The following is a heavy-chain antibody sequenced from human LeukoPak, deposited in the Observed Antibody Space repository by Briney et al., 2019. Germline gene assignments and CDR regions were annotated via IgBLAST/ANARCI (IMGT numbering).Heavy chain of an antibody. CDR3: ARLQRGSSWIYYYYGMDV. CDR2: IYPGDSDT. J-gene: IGHJ6*02. CDR1: GYSFTSYW. Sequence: GESLKIPCKGSGYSFTSYWIGWVRQMPGEGLEWMGIIYPGDSDTRYSPSFQGQVTISADKSIRTAYLQGSSLKASDTAMYYCARLQRGSSWIYYYYGMDVWGQGTTVTVSS. V-gene: IGHV5-51*01. D-gene: IGHD6-13*01.